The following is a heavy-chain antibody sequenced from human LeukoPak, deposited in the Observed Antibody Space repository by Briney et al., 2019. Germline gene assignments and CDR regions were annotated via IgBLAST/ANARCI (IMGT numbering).Heavy chain of an antibody. V-gene: IGHV2-5*01. CDR3: AHRRMTTVTPVFDY. D-gene: IGHD4-17*01. Sequence: SGPTLVNPTQTLTLTCTFSGFSLSTSGVGVGWIRQPPGKALEWLALIYWNDDKRYSPSLKSRLTITKDTSKNQVVLTMTNMDPVDTATYYCAHRRMTTVTPVFDYWGQGTLVTVSS. CDR2: IYWNDDK. J-gene: IGHJ4*02. CDR1: GFSLSTSGVG.